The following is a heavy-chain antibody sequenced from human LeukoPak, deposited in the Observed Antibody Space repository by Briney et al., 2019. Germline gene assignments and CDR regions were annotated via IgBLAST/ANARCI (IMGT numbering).Heavy chain of an antibody. D-gene: IGHD3-16*01. V-gene: IGHV3-21*01. CDR1: GFTFSSYS. J-gene: IGHJ4*02. CDR3: TREEWGSIDY. CDR2: ISSSSSYI. Sequence: GGSLRLSCAASGFTFSSYSMNWVRQAPGKGLEWVSSISSSSSYIYYADSVKGRFTISRDNSKNTLNLQMNSLRTEDTAMYYCTREEWGSIDYWGQGTLVTVSS.